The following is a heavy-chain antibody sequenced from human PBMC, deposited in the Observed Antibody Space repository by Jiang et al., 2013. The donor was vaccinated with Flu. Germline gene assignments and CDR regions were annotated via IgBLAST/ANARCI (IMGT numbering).Heavy chain of an antibody. CDR2: IHYSGST. CDR3: ARVDNAGSRRWFDP. D-gene: IGHD3-10*01. CDR1: GGSISSYY. Sequence: EYGSGLVKPSETLSLTCSVSGGSISSYYWSWIRQPPGKGLEWIGYIHYSGSTNYNPSLNSRVTISLDTSKNQFSLNLIFVTAADTAVYYCARVDNAGSRRWFDPWGQGNPGHRLL. J-gene: IGHJ5*02. V-gene: IGHV4-59*01.